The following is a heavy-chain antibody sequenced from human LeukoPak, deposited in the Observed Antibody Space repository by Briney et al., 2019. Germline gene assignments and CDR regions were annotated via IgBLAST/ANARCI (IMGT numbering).Heavy chain of an antibody. D-gene: IGHD3-10*01. J-gene: IGHJ4*02. CDR2: IKSKTDGGTT. Sequence: GGSLRLSCAASGFTFSNAWVSWVRQAPGKGLEWVGRIKSKTDGGTTDYAAPVKGRFTISRDDSKNTLYLQMNSLKTEDTAVYYCTTDRLFREAYDYWGQGTLVTVSS. V-gene: IGHV3-15*01. CDR1: GFTFSNAW. CDR3: TTDRLFREAYDY.